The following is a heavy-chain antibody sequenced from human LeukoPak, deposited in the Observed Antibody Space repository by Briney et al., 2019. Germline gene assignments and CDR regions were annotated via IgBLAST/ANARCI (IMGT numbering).Heavy chain of an antibody. CDR2: ISSSSSTI. CDR1: GFTFSSYS. CDR3: AKGSFYLDSGGFNM. V-gene: IGHV3-48*01. J-gene: IGHJ4*02. D-gene: IGHD3-22*01. Sequence: GGSLRLSCAASGFTFSSYSMNWVRQAPGKGLEWVSYISSSSSTIYYADSVKGRFTISRDNSKNTLYLQMNSLRAEDTAVYYCAKGSFYLDSGGFNMWGQGTLVTVSS.